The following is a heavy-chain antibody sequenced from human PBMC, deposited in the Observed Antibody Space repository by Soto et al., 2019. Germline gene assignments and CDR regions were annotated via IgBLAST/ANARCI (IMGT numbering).Heavy chain of an antibody. CDR1: GYSISSGYY. V-gene: IGHV4-38-2*01. Sequence: CLTCAVSGYSISSGYYWGWIRQPPGKGLEWIGSIYHSGSTYYPPSLKSRVTISVDTSKNQFSLKLSSVTAADTAVFYCARVHDYGFDYWGQGTLVTVSS. CDR3: ARVHDYGFDY. D-gene: IGHD4-17*01. J-gene: IGHJ4*02. CDR2: IYHSGST.